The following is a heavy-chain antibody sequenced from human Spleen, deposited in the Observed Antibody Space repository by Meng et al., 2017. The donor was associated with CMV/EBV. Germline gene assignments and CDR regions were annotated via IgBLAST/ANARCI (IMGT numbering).Heavy chain of an antibody. V-gene: IGHV3-43*01. CDR1: GFTFDDYT. J-gene: IGHJ4*02. Sequence: GESLKISCAASGFTFDDYTMHWVRQAPGKGLEWVSLISWDGGSTYYADSVKGRFTISRDNSKNSLYLQMNSLRTEDTALYYCAKGYGRYQLPLGCWGQGTLVTVSS. D-gene: IGHD2-2*01. CDR2: ISWDGGST. CDR3: AKGYGRYQLPLGC.